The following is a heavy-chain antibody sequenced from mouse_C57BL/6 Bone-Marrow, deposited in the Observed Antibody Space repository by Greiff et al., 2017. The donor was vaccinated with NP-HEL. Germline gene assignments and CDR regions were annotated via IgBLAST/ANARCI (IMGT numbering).Heavy chain of an antibody. J-gene: IGHJ2*01. Sequence: VQLQQSGPVLVKPGASVKMSCKASGYTFTDYYMNWVKQSHGKSLEWIGVINPYNGGTSYNQKFKGKATLTVDKSSSTAYMELNSLTSEDSAVYYCAIYYYGSSYDYWGQGTTLTVSS. D-gene: IGHD1-1*01. CDR1: GYTFTDYY. CDR2: INPYNGGT. CDR3: AIYYYGSSYDY. V-gene: IGHV1-19*01.